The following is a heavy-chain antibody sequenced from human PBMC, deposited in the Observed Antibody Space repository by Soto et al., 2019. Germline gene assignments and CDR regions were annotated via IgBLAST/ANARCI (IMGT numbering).Heavy chain of an antibody. Sequence: GGSVKLSCAASGFTLSIYEMNWVRQAPGKGLEWVSYISSSGSTIYYADSVKGRFTISRDNAKNSLYLQMNSLRAEDTAVYYCARGGPGYYDSSGYYYKNYFDYWGQGTLVTVSS. CDR1: GFTLSIYE. D-gene: IGHD3-22*01. V-gene: IGHV3-48*03. J-gene: IGHJ4*02. CDR3: ARGGPGYYDSSGYYYKNYFDY. CDR2: ISSSGSTI.